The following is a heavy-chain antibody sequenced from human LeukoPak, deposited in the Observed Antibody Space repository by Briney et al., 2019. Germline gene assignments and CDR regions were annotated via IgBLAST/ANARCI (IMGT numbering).Heavy chain of an antibody. CDR1: GFTFSYYW. Sequence: GGSLRLSCAVSGFTFSYYWMSWVRQAPGEGLEWVASIKPDGSEIQSVDSLKGRFTISRDNVKKSSYLQMSSLRVEDTAVYYCARVAVDATGAFDVWGQGTMVMVSS. J-gene: IGHJ3*01. V-gene: IGHV3-7*04. CDR2: IKPDGSEI. CDR3: ARVAVDATGAFDV. D-gene: IGHD6-19*01.